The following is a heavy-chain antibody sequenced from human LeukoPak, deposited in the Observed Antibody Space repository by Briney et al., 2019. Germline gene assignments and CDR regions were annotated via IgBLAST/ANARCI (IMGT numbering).Heavy chain of an antibody. J-gene: IGHJ6*03. CDR1: GFMLSSYW. D-gene: IGHD4-11*01. Sequence: GGSLRLSCAGSGFMLSSYWMSWVRQAPGKGLEWVSSISSSSSYIYYADSVKGRFTISRDNAKNSLYLQMNSLRAEDTAVYYCARDSVLGVVTTLYYYYYYMDVWGKGTTVTVSS. V-gene: IGHV3-21*01. CDR2: ISSSSSYI. CDR3: ARDSVLGVVTTLYYYYYYMDV.